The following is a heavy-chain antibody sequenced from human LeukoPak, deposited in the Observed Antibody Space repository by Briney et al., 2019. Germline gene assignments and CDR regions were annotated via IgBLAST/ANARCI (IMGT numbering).Heavy chain of an antibody. CDR1: RFTFGSYE. CDR2: ISSSGSTI. CDR3: AREAAADVFDI. D-gene: IGHD6-13*01. V-gene: IGHV3-48*03. Sequence: SGGSLRLSCAASRFTFGSYEMNWVRQTPGKGLEWVSYISSSGSTISYADSVKGRFTISRDNAKNSLYLQMNSLRADDTAVYYCAREAAADVFDIWGQGTMVTVSS. J-gene: IGHJ3*02.